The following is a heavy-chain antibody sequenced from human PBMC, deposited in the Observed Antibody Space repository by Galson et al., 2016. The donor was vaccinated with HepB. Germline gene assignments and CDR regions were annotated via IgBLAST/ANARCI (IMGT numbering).Heavy chain of an antibody. J-gene: IGHJ4*01. Sequence: LSLTCAVSGGSISNANSYWDWIRQPPGKGLEWIGTIYYSGNTYYNPSFKSRVIISVDTSKNQFSLKLTSVTAADTAVYYCASLQSQIAAILVWGHGTLVTVSS. CDR3: ASLQSQIAAILV. V-gene: IGHV4-39*01. CDR1: GGSISNANSY. D-gene: IGHD2-15*01. CDR2: IYYSGNT.